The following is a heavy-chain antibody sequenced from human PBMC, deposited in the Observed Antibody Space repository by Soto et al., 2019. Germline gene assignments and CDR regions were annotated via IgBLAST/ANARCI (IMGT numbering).Heavy chain of an antibody. J-gene: IGHJ4*02. Sequence: SETLSVTCTVSGGSISSSIYYWGWIRQPPGKGLEWIGSIYYSGSTNYSPSLRGRATISSDTSNNQFSLKLNSVTAADTAVYYCARGQEGIVATHWDQGALVTVSS. V-gene: IGHV4-39*07. CDR3: ARGQEGIVATH. D-gene: IGHD5-12*01. CDR2: IYYSGST. CDR1: GGSISSSIYY.